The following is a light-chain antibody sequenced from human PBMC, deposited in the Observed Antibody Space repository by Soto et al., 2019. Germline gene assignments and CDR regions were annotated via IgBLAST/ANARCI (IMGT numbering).Light chain of an antibody. CDR2: DVS. J-gene: IGLJ1*01. CDR1: SSDVGGYNY. CDR3: SSYTTSSTRV. V-gene: IGLV2-14*01. Sequence: QSVLTQPASVSGSPGQSITISCTGTSSDVGGYNYVTWYQHHPGKAPKLMIYDVSNRPSGVSNRFSGSKSGNTVSLTISGLQADDEADYYCSSYTTSSTRVFGTGTKLTVL.